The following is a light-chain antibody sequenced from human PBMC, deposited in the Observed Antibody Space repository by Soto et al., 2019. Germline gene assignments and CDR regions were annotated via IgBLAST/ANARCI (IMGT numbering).Light chain of an antibody. CDR2: GAS. Sequence: EIVLTQSPDTLSLSPGERATLSCRASQSVSSSYLAWYQQKPGQAPRLLIYGASSRATGIPDRFSGSESGTDFTLTISRLEPEDSAVYYCQQYTSSQLTFGGGTKVEIK. CDR1: QSVSSSY. J-gene: IGKJ4*01. V-gene: IGKV3-20*01. CDR3: QQYTSSQLT.